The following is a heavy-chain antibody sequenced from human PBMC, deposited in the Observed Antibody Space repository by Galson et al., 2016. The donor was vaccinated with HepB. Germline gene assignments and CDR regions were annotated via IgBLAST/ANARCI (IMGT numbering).Heavy chain of an antibody. V-gene: IGHV3-23*01. J-gene: IGHJ4*02. CDR2: ISRSGDAT. CDR3: AKKWSYGDYSFFDY. Sequence: SLRLSCAASGFTFSSYAMDWVRQAPRKGLEWVSAISRSGDATYYADSVKGRFTIFRDNSKDTLYLQMNSLRAVDTAVYYCAKKWSYGDYSFFDYWGQGTLVTVSS. CDR1: GFTFSSYA. D-gene: IGHD4-17*01.